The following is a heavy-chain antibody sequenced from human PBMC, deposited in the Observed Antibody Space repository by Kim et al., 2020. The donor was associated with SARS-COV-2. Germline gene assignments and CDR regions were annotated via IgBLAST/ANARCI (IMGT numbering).Heavy chain of an antibody. J-gene: IGHJ4*02. D-gene: IGHD3-10*01. Sequence: GGSLRLSCAASGFNVGSQAMSWVRQAPGQGLEWVSAIGGGITHTFYVDSVKGRFTISRDNSKNTLYLQMNSLGAEDTAVYYCAGRGSGAYYWGQGTLVT. CDR3: AGRGSGAYY. V-gene: IGHV3-23*01. CDR1: GFNVGSQA. CDR2: IGGGITHT.